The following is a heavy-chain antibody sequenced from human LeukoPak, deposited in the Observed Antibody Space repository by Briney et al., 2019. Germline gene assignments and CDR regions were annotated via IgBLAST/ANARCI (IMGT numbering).Heavy chain of an antibody. D-gene: IGHD6-13*01. CDR1: GFTFSSYA. J-gene: IGHJ4*02. CDR2: ISYDGSNK. Sequence: PGGSLRLSCAASGFTFSSYAMHWVRQAPGKGLEWVAVISYDGSNKYYADSVKGRFTISRDNSKNTLYLQMNSLRAEDTAIYYCARSIPYGTTWYGRSDYWGQGTLVTVST. CDR3: ARSIPYGTTWYGRSDY. V-gene: IGHV3-30*04.